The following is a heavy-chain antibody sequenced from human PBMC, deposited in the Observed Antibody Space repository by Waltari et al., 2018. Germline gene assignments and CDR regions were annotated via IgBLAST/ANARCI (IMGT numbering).Heavy chain of an antibody. CDR2: IKQDGSEK. D-gene: IGHD1-26*01. Sequence: EVQLVESGGGLVQPGGSLRLSCAASGFTFSSYWMSWVRQAPGKGLEWVANIKQDGSEKYYVDSVKGRFTISRDNAKNSLYLQMNSLRAEDTAVYYCARGPGVGATLHYYYYMDVWGKGTTVTVSS. CDR1: GFTFSSYW. J-gene: IGHJ6*03. V-gene: IGHV3-7*01. CDR3: ARGPGVGATLHYYYYMDV.